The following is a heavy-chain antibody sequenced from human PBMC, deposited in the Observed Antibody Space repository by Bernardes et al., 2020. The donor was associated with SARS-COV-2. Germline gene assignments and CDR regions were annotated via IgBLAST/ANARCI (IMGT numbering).Heavy chain of an antibody. CDR1: GGSISSYY. CDR3: ARDQYSNYAFEPPRTMGGYYYYGMDV. D-gene: IGHD4-4*01. CDR2: IYYSGST. J-gene: IGHJ6*02. Sequence: SETLSLTCTVSGGSISSYYWSWIRQPPGKGLEWIGYIYYSGSTNYNPSLKSRVTISVDTSKNQFSLKLSSVTAADTAVYYCARDQYSNYAFEPPRTMGGYYYYGMDVWGQGTTVTVSS. V-gene: IGHV4-59*01.